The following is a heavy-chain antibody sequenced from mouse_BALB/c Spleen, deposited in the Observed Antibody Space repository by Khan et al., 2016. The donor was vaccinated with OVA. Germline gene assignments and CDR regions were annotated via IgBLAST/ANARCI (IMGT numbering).Heavy chain of an antibody. Sequence: LEESGPDLVKPGTSVKVSCKASGYSFTDYNMFWVKQSPGKSLEWIGYIDPYNGGTGYNQRFKGKATLTVDKSSSTAFMHLNSLTSEDSAVYYCALIYYYGTGFDYWGQGTTLTVSS. D-gene: IGHD1-1*01. J-gene: IGHJ2*01. V-gene: IGHV1S135*01. CDR1: GYSFTDYN. CDR2: IDPYNGGT. CDR3: ALIYYYGTGFDY.